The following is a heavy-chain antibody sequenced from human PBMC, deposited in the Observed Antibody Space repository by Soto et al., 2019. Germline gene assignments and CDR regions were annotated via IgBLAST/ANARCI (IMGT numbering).Heavy chain of an antibody. Sequence: SETLSLTCAVSGGSISSSNWWSWVRQPPGKGLEWIGEIYHSGSTNYNPSLKSRVTISVDKSKNQFSLKLTSVTAADTAVYYCARHLYGSGIVGQHWGQGTLVTVSS. CDR2: IYHSGST. V-gene: IGHV4-4*02. CDR1: GGSISSSNW. D-gene: IGHD3-10*01. J-gene: IGHJ1*01. CDR3: ARHLYGSGIVGQH.